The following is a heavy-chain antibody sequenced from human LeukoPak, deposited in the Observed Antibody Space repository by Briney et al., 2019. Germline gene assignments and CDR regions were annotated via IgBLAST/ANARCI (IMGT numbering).Heavy chain of an antibody. CDR3: ARVTDSSSWAYFDQ. Sequence: PSETLSLTCTVSGGSVSSGSYYWSWIRQPPGRGLEWIAYIHYSGSAAYNPSLKSRVTISRDVSTNQFSLKMTSVTAADTAVYFCARVTDSSSWAYFDQWGQGTLVTVSS. D-gene: IGHD6-13*01. CDR1: GGSVSSGSYY. J-gene: IGHJ4*02. V-gene: IGHV4-61*01. CDR2: IHYSGSA.